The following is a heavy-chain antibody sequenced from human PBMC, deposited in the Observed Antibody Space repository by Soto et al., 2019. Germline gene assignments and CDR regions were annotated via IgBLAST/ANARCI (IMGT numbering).Heavy chain of an antibody. D-gene: IGHD2-2*02. Sequence: GGSLRLSCAASGFTFSSYSMNWVRQAPGKGLEWVSYISSSSSTIYYADSVKGRFTISRDNAKNTLYLQMNSLRAEDTAVYYCAKTGYCSSTSCYIAADYYYYGMDVWGQGTTVTVSS. CDR2: ISSSSSTI. CDR1: GFTFSSYS. J-gene: IGHJ6*02. CDR3: AKTGYCSSTSCYIAADYYYYGMDV. V-gene: IGHV3-48*01.